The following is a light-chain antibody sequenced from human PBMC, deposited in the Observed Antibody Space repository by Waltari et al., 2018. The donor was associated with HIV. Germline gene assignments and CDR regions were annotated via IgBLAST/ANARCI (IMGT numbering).Light chain of an antibody. CDR1: TSDINDFNF. CDR2: EVY. Sequence: HSALTQPASVSGSPGQSITISCSGPTSDINDFNFVSWYQQSPGRAPKLIIVEVYSRPSGVSDRFSGSKSGATASLTISALRAEDEADYCSSYSPRGFVLFGGGTKVTVL. CDR3: SSYSPRGFVL. J-gene: IGLJ3*02. V-gene: IGLV2-14*01.